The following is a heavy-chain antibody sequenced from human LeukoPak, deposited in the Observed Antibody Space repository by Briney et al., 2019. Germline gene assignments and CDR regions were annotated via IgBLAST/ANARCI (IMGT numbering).Heavy chain of an antibody. D-gene: IGHD1-26*01. CDR3: AKDVRVGGGGMDV. J-gene: IGHJ6*02. Sequence: GGSLRLSCAASGFTFSSYSMNWVRQAPGKGLEWVSLISGSGGKTYYADSVKGRFTISRDNSKNTLSLQMNSLRAEDTAVYYCAKDVRVGGGGMDVWGQGTPVTVSS. CDR2: ISGSGGKT. CDR1: GFTFSSYS. V-gene: IGHV3-23*01.